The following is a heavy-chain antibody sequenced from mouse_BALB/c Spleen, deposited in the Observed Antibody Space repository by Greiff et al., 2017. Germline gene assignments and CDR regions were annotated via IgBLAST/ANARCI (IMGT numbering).Heavy chain of an antibody. J-gene: IGHJ3*01. V-gene: IGHV1S135*01. D-gene: IGHD2-2*01. CDR2: IDPYNGGT. CDR3: ATPYGYDVRFAY. Sequence: VQLKQSGPELVKPGASVKVSCKASGFSFTDYNMYWVQQSHGKSLEWIGNIDPYNGGTSYNQKFKGKATLTVDKSSSTAFMHLNSLTAEDAAVYYCATPYGYDVRFAYWGQGTPVTVSA. CDR1: GFSFTDYN.